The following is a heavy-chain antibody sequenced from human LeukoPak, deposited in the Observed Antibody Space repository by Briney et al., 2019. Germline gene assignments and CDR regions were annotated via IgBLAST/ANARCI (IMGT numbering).Heavy chain of an antibody. D-gene: IGHD1-26*01. CDR2: INPNSGGT. CDR1: GYTFTSYG. CDR3: ARYSGSLGAFDI. V-gene: IGHV1-2*02. Sequence: GASVKVSCKASGYTFTSYGISWVRQAPGQGLEWMGWINPNSGGTNYAQKFQGRVTMTRDTSISTAYMELSRLRSDDTAVYYCARYSGSLGAFDIWGQGTMVTVSS. J-gene: IGHJ3*02.